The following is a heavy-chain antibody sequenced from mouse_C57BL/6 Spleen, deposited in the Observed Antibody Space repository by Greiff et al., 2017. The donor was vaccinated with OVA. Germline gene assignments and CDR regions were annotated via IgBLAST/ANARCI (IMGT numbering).Heavy chain of an antibody. CDR2: ISDGGSYT. Sequence: EVKLMESGGGLVKPGGSLKLSCAASGFTFSSYAMSWVRQTPEKRLEWVATISDGGSYTYYPDNVKGRFTISRDNAKNNLYLQMSHLKSEDTAMYYCARPYYGSSYYAMDYWGQGTSVTVSS. CDR3: ARPYYGSSYYAMDY. V-gene: IGHV5-4*03. CDR1: GFTFSSYA. J-gene: IGHJ4*01. D-gene: IGHD1-1*01.